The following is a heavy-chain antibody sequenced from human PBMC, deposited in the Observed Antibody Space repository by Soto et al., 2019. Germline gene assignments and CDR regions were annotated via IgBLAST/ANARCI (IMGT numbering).Heavy chain of an antibody. CDR2: IYYSGST. V-gene: IGHV4-39*01. CDR1: GGSISSSSYY. J-gene: IGHJ4*02. D-gene: IGHD3-22*01. Sequence: QLQLQESGPGLVKPSETLSLTCTVSGGSISSSSYYWGWIRQPPGKGLEWIGSIYYSGSTYYNPSLKSRVTISVDTSKNQFSLKLSSVTAADTAVYYCARVIDYYDSPEGGPVDYWGQGTLVTVSS. CDR3: ARVIDYYDSPEGGPVDY.